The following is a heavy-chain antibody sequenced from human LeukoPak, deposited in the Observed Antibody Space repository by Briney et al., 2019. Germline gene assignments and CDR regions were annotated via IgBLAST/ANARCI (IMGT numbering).Heavy chain of an antibody. J-gene: IGHJ4*02. CDR2: IYYSGST. Sequence: SETLSLPCTVSGGSISSSSYYWGWIRPPPGKGLGWVGSIYYSGSTYYNPSLKSRVTISVDTSKNQFSLKLSSVTAADTAVYYCARLRGIAAAGYFDYWGQGTLVTVSS. CDR3: ARLRGIAAAGYFDY. CDR1: GGSISSSSYY. V-gene: IGHV4-39*01. D-gene: IGHD6-13*01.